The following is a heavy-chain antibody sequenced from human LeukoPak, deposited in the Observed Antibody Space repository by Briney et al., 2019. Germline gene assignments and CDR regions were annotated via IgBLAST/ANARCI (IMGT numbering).Heavy chain of an antibody. D-gene: IGHD3-22*01. CDR1: GFTFSSYA. J-gene: IGHJ4*02. Sequence: GGSLRLSCAASGFTFSSYAMHWVRQAPGKGLEWVAVISYDGSNKYYADSVKGRFTISRDNAKNSLYLQMNSLRAEDTAVYYCAREGTYDSSGYLVYWGQGTLVTVSS. V-gene: IGHV3-30*04. CDR2: ISYDGSNK. CDR3: AREGTYDSSGYLVY.